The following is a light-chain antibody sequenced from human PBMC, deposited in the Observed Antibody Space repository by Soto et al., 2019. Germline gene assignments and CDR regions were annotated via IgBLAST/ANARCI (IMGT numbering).Light chain of an antibody. J-gene: IGLJ1*01. CDR1: SSDVGDFNY. Sequence: QSVLTQPASVSGSPGQSITISCTGTSSDVGDFNYVSWYQQHPGKAPKLIIYDVSSRPSGVSNRFSGSKSGNTDALTISGLQAEDEADYYCGSYTSSSTLYVFGGGTKVTVL. CDR2: DVS. V-gene: IGLV2-14*03. CDR3: GSYTSSSTLYV.